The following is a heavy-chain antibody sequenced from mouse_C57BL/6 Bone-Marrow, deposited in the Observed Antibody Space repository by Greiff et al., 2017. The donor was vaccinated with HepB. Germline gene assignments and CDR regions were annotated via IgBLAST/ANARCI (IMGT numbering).Heavy chain of an antibody. V-gene: IGHV1-64*01. J-gene: IGHJ1*03. CDR2: IHPNSGST. D-gene: IGHD1-1*01. CDR1: GYTFTSYW. CDR3: ARGDFCYYGTYWYFDV. Sequence: QVQLQQPGAELVKPGASVKLSCKASGYTFTSYWMHWVKQRPGQGLEWIGMIHPNSGSTNYNEKFKSKATLTVDKSSSTAYMQLSSLTSEDSAVYYWARGDFCYYGTYWYFDVWGTGTTVTVSS.